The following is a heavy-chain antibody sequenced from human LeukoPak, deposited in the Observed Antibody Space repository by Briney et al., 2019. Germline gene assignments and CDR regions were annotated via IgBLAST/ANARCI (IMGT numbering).Heavy chain of an antibody. CDR1: GFTFSSYS. V-gene: IGHV3-48*01. CDR2: ISSSSSTI. CDR3: ARCSGYSSGWY. Sequence: PGGSLRLSCAASGFTFSSYSMNWVRQAPGKGLEWVSYISSSSSTIYYADSVKGRFTISGDNAKNSLYLQMDSLRAEGTAVYYWARCSGYSSGWYWGQGTLVAVSS. J-gene: IGHJ4*02. D-gene: IGHD6-19*01.